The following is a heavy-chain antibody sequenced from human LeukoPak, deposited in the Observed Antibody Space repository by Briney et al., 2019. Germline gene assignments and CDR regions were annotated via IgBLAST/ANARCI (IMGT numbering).Heavy chain of an antibody. Sequence: GASVKVSCKASGYTFTSYDINWVRQATGQGREWMGGVNPNSGNTGYAQKFQGRATMTRNTSISTAYMELSSLRSEDTAVYYCARVRAYYDILTGYYYYYYGMDVWGQGTTVTVSS. D-gene: IGHD3-9*01. CDR1: GYTFTSYD. V-gene: IGHV1-8*01. J-gene: IGHJ6*02. CDR2: VNPNSGNT. CDR3: ARVRAYYDILTGYYYYYYGMDV.